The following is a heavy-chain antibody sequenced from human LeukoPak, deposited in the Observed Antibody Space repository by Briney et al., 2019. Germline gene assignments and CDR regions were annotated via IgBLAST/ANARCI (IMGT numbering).Heavy chain of an antibody. Sequence: GGSLRLSCAVSGFTISNYWMSWVRQAPGKGLEWVATIKQDGSAEFYVDSVKGRFTISRDSAKNSLYLQMNSLRAEDTAVYYCAKDREVATIAPPDYWGQGTLVTVSS. CDR2: IKQDGSAE. J-gene: IGHJ4*02. CDR3: AKDREVATIAPPDY. V-gene: IGHV3-7*03. CDR1: GFTISNYW. D-gene: IGHD5-12*01.